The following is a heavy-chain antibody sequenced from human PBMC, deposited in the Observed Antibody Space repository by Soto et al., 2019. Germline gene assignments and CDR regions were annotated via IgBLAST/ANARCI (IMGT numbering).Heavy chain of an antibody. J-gene: IGHJ5*02. CDR1: GYTFTNSA. V-gene: IGHV1-58*01. CDR2: IVVGSGDT. D-gene: IGHD3-10*01. CDR3: AAEVGYL. Sequence: QMQLVQSGPEVKKPGTSVKVSCKGSGYTFTNSAVQWVRQARGQRLEWMGWIVVGSGDTKYAQKFQESVTFPRDVSTNKAYMEILSPKSEDTAVYYCAAEVGYLWGQGTQVTVSS.